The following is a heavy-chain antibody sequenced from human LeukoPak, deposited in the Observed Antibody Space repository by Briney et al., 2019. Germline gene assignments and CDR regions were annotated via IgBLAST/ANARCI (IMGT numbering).Heavy chain of an antibody. CDR1: GFTFSDYY. J-gene: IGHJ4*02. CDR3: AISVDTAMGSFY. CDR2: ISSSGSNK. V-gene: IGHV3-11*04. Sequence: PGGSLRLSCAASGFTFSDYYMSWIRQAPGKGLEWVSYISSSGSNKYYADSVKGRFTISRDNAKNSLYLQMNSLRAEDTAVYYCAISVDTAMGSFYWGQGALVTVSS. D-gene: IGHD5-18*01.